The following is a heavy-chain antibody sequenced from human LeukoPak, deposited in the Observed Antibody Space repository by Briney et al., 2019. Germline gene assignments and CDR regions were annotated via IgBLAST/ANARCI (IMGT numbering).Heavy chain of an antibody. CDR2: IYPGDSDT. V-gene: IGHV5-51*01. J-gene: IGHJ4*02. CDR1: GYSFTSYW. CDR3: ARHPRYDSSGYYSAFDY. Sequence: GESLKISCKGSGYSFTSYWMGRVRQMPGKGLEWMGIIYPGDSDTRYSPSFQGQVTISADKSISTAYLQWSSLKASDTAMYYCARHPRYDSSGYYSAFDYWGQGTLVTVSS. D-gene: IGHD3-22*01.